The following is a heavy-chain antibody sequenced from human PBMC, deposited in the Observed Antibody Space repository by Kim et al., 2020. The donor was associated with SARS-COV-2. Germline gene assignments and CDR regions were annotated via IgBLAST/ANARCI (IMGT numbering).Heavy chain of an antibody. V-gene: IGHV4-39*01. J-gene: IGHJ6*02. CDR2: IYYSGST. CDR1: GGSISSSSYY. Sequence: SETLSLTCTVSGGSISSSSYYWGWIRQPPGKGLEWIGSIYYSGSTYYNPSLKSRVTISVDTSKNQFSLKLSSVTAADTAVYYCASLGGRDFRYYYYGMDVWGQGTTVTVSS. CDR3: ASLGGRDFRYYYYGMDV. D-gene: IGHD2-15*01.